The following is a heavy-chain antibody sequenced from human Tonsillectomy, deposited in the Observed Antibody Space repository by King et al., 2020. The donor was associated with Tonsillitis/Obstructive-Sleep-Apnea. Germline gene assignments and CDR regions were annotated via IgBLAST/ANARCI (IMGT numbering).Heavy chain of an antibody. CDR3: ARQIVVVVTASRTYAFDY. D-gene: IGHD2-21*02. CDR1: GGSISSSSYY. Sequence: QLQESGPGLVKPSETLSLTCTVSGGSISSSSYYWGWIRQPPGKGLEWIGSIYYSGSTYYNPSLKSRVTISVDTSKNQFSLKLSSVTAADTPVYYCARQIVVVVTASRTYAFDYWGQGTLVTVSS. J-gene: IGHJ4*02. CDR2: IYYSGST. V-gene: IGHV4-39*01.